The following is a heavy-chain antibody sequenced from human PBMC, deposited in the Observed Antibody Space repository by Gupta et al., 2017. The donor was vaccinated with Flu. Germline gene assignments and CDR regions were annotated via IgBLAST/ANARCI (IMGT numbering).Heavy chain of an antibody. CDR3: ARDYGPRGSAHWYFDL. V-gene: IGHV1-69*01. J-gene: IGHJ2*01. Sequence: PGQGLEWMGGIIPICGTANYAQKFQGRVTITADESTSTAYRELSSLRSEDTAVYYCARDYGPRGSAHWYFDLWGRGTLVTVSS. CDR2: IIPICGTA. D-gene: IGHD6-19*01.